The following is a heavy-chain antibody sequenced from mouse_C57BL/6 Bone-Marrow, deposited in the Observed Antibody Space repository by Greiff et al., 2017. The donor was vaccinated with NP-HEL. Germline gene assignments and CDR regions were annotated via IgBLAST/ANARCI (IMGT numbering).Heavy chain of an antibody. J-gene: IGHJ4*01. CDR2: IFPGSGST. CDR3: ARGVYYSNYNYAMDY. Sequence: QVQLQQSGPELAKPGASVKISCKASGYTFTDYYINWVKQRPGQGLEWIGWIFPGSGSTYYNEKFKGKATLTVDKSSSTAYMLLSSLTSEDSAVYFCARGVYYSNYNYAMDYWGQGTSVTVSS. D-gene: IGHD2-5*01. V-gene: IGHV1-75*01. CDR1: GYTFTDYY.